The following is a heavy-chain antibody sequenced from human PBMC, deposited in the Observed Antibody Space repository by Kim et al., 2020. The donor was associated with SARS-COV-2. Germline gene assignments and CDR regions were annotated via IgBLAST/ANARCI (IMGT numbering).Heavy chain of an antibody. D-gene: IGHD3-10*01. CDR1: GYTFTSYP. V-gene: IGHV7-4-1*02. J-gene: IGHJ5*02. CDR2: INTNTGNP. CDR3: ARGYGSGRPIFGL. Sequence: ASVKVSCKASGYTFTSYPMNWVRQAPGQGLEWMGWINTNTGNPTYAQGFTGRFVFSLDTSVSTAYLQISSLKADDTAVYFCARGYGSGRPIFGLWGQGILVTVSS.